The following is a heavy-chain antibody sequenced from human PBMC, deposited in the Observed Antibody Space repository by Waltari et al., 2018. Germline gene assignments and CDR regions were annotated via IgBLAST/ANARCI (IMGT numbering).Heavy chain of an antibody. CDR3: ARAYH. V-gene: IGHV3-7*02. J-gene: IGHJ5*02. Sequence: DVQLLESGGDSVQPGGSLRLSCAASGVRFSSNWMSWVRQAPGKGLEWVASIKQDGSEEYYVDSVKGRFTISRDNAKNSLYLQMNNLRVEDTAIYYCARAYHWGQGTLVTVSS. CDR1: GVRFSSNW. CDR2: IKQDGSEE.